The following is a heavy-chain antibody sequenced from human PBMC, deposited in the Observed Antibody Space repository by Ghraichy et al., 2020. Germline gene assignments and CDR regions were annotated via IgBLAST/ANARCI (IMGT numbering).Heavy chain of an antibody. Sequence: GESLNISCAASGFTFSSYAMSWVRQAPGKGLEWVSAISGSGGSTYYADSVKGRFTISRDNSKNTLYLQMNSLRAEDTAVYYCAKDGKSLWFRELLYFDYWGQGTLVTVSS. D-gene: IGHD3-10*01. V-gene: IGHV3-23*01. J-gene: IGHJ4*02. CDR2: ISGSGGST. CDR1: GFTFSSYA. CDR3: AKDGKSLWFRELLYFDY.